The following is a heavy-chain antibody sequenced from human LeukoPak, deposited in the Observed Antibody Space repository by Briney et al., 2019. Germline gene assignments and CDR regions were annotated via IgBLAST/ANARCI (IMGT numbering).Heavy chain of an antibody. D-gene: IGHD2/OR15-2a*01. CDR3: AKGGSTNFYYGDV. CDR1: GGPMTNLY. CDR2: IYDSGST. J-gene: IGHJ6*02. Sequence: SETLSLTCSASGGPMTNLYWTWIRQPPGKGLEWIGDIYDSGSTRYNTSLESRVTISVDTSKNQFSLKLSSVTAADTAVYYCAKGGSTNFYYGDVWGQGTTVTVSS. V-gene: IGHV4-59*01.